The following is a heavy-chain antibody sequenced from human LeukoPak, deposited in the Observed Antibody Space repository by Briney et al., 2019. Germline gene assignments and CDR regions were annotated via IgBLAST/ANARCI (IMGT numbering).Heavy chain of an antibody. CDR3: ARGFGESEYYYYGMDV. V-gene: IGHV4-39*01. CDR2: NYYAGGT. Sequence: PSETLSLTCTVSGGSISSSSYYWGWIRQPPGRGLDWIGTNYYAGGTYYTPSLKSRVTISVDTSKNQCSLRLSSVTAADTAVYYCARGFGESEYYYYGMDVWGQGTTVTVSS. J-gene: IGHJ6*02. CDR1: GGSISSSSYY. D-gene: IGHD3-10*01.